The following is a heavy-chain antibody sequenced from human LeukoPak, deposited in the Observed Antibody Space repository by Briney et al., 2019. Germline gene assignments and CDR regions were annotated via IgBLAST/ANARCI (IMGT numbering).Heavy chain of an antibody. CDR2: ISSSGSTI. CDR1: GFTFSSYE. D-gene: IGHD3-22*01. V-gene: IGHV3-48*03. CDR3: ARGYYDSSGYYYADY. Sequence: GGSLRLSCAASGFTFSSYEMNWVRQAPGKGLEWVSYISSSGSTIYYADSVKGRFTISRDNAKNSLYLQMNSLRAEDTAVYYCARGYYDSSGYYYADYWGQGTLATVSS. J-gene: IGHJ4*02.